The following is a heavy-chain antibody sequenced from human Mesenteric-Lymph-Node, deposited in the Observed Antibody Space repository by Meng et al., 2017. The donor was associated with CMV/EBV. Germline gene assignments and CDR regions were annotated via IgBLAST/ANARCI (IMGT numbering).Heavy chain of an antibody. CDR2: ISPDENSR. J-gene: IGHJ6*02. CDR1: GFSFSTFS. Sequence: GESLKISCAASGFSFSTFSMNWVRQAPGKGLVWVSRISPDENSRNYADSVEGRFTISRDTSKNSLYLQMNSLRSEDTALYYCAKDVTHYDFWSGSVGLDVWGQGTTVTVSS. D-gene: IGHD3-3*01. CDR3: AKDVTHYDFWSGSVGLDV. V-gene: IGHV3-74*01.